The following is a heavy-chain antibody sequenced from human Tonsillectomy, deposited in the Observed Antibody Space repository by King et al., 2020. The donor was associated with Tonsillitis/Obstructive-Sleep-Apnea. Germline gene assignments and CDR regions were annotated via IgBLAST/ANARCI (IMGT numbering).Heavy chain of an antibody. V-gene: IGHV1-2*06. J-gene: IGHJ4*02. Sequence: QLVQSGAEVKKPGASVKVSCKASGYTFTGYYMHWVRQAPGQGLEWVGRINPNSGDTNYAQNFQGRVTVTGDTSINTAYMEWNSLRSDDTAVYYSARAAENTDYFDYWGQGTLVTVSS. CDR1: GYTFTGYY. CDR2: INPNSGDT. D-gene: IGHD2/OR15-2a*01. CDR3: ARAAENTDYFDY.